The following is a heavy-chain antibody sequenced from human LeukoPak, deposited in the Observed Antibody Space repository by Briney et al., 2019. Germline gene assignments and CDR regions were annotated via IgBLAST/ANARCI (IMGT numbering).Heavy chain of an antibody. CDR2: IKTTLDGGTT. CDR3: TTSGTPFQF. V-gene: IGHV3-15*01. D-gene: IGHD3-10*01. J-gene: IGHJ1*01. CDR1: GFTFNKHW. Sequence: GGSLRLSCAASGFTFNKHWIHWVRQAPGKGLEWVGRIKTTLDGGTTDYAAPVKGRFTISRHDSNNTVHLQMDSLKTEDTAVYYCTTSGTPFQFWGQGALVTVSS.